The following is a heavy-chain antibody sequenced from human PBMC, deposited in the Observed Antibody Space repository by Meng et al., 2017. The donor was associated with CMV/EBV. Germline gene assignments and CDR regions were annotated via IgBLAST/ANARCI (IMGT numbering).Heavy chain of an antibody. D-gene: IGHD3-22*01. V-gene: IGHV1-69*02. J-gene: IGHJ4*02. Sequence: SVKVSCKASGGTFSSYTISWVRQAPGQGLEWMGRIIPILGIANYAQKFQGRVTITADKSTSTAYMGLSSLRSEDTAVYYCARSYYDSSGYYAYWGQGTLVTVSS. CDR1: GGTFSSYT. CDR2: IIPILGIA. CDR3: ARSYYDSSGYYAY.